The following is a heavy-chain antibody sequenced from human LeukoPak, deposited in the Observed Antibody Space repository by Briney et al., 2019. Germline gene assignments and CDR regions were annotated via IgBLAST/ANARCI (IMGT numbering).Heavy chain of an antibody. Sequence: ASVKVSCKASGGTFSSYAISWVRQAPGQGLEWVGRIIPILGIANYAQKFQGRVTITADKSTSTAYMELSSLRSEDTAVYYCASLIVASRPYYYGMDVWGQGTTVTVSS. D-gene: IGHD5-12*01. J-gene: IGHJ6*02. CDR3: ASLIVASRPYYYGMDV. V-gene: IGHV1-69*04. CDR2: IIPILGIA. CDR1: GGTFSSYA.